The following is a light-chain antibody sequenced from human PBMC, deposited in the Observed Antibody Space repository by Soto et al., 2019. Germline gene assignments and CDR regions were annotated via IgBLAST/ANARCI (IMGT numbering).Light chain of an antibody. CDR2: GAS. V-gene: IGKV3-15*01. J-gene: IGKJ4*01. Sequence: EIVITRSPAILSVSPRERATLCCRASQSVRSNLDWSQQKPGQATRPLIYGASTRAPRITARFRGSGSGKEFSLTISRLQSEDFAVYYCQQYNNWPLTFGGGTTV. CDR1: QSVRSN. CDR3: QQYNNWPLT.